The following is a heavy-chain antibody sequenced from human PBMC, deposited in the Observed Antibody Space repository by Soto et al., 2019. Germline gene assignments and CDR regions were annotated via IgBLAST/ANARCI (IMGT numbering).Heavy chain of an antibody. CDR2: IGTASDT. J-gene: IGHJ5*02. CDR3: ARAQGYNWFDP. Sequence: GGSLRLSCAASGFTFSSYDMHWVRQATGKGLEWVSAIGTASDTYYPGSVKGRFTISRENAKNSLYLQMNSLRAGDTAVYYCARAQGYNWFDPWGQGTLVTVSS. V-gene: IGHV3-13*01. CDR1: GFTFSSYD.